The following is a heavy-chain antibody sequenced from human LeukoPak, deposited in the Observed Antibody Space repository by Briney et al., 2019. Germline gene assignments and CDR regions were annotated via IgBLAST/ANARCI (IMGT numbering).Heavy chain of an antibody. Sequence: SETLSLTCTVSGGSISSYYWSWIRQPPGKGLEWIGYIYYSGSTNYNPSLKSRVTISVDTSKNQFSLKLSSVTAADTAVYYCARVRRYLGGIVVVPASPGWFDPWGQGTLVTVSS. J-gene: IGHJ5*02. CDR1: GGSISSYY. D-gene: IGHD2-2*01. CDR2: IYYSGST. CDR3: ARVRRYLGGIVVVPASPGWFDP. V-gene: IGHV4-59*12.